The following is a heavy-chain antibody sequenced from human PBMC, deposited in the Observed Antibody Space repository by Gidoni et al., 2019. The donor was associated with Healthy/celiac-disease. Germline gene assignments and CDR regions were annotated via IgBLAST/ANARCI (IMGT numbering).Heavy chain of an antibody. V-gene: IGHV3-30*18. CDR2: ISYDGSNK. CDR3: AKDRHYGDYVGVFDY. CDR1: GFTFSSYG. D-gene: IGHD4-17*01. J-gene: IGHJ4*02. Sequence: STGSGFTFSSYGMHWVRQAPGKGLEWVAVISYDGSNKYYADSVKGRFTISRDNSKNTLYLQMNSLRAEDTAVYYCAKDRHYGDYVGVFDYWGQGTLVTVSS.